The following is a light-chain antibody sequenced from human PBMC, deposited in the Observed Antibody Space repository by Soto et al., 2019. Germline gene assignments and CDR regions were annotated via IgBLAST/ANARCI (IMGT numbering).Light chain of an antibody. J-gene: IGKJ1*01. CDR2: DAS. V-gene: IGKV3-11*01. Sequence: EIVLTQSPATLSLSPGERATLSCRASQSISSFLAWYQQKPGQAPRLLIYDASNRATGIPARFSGSGSGTDYTLTISRLEPEDIAVYYCQQYGSSPGTFGQGTKVDIK. CDR3: QQYGSSPGT. CDR1: QSISSF.